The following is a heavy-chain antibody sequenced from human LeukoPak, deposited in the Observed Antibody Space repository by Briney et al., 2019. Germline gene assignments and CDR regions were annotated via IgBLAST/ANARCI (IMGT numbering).Heavy chain of an antibody. J-gene: IGHJ1*01. CDR2: INPSGGST. CDR3: ARSYSSTEFAEYFRH. V-gene: IGHV1-46*01. D-gene: IGHD6-13*01. Sequence: ASVKVSCKTSGYAFINFYMHWVRQARGQGFEWVGVINPSGGSTSYSRKFQGRVTMTRDMSTSTVYMELSSLRSEDTAVYYCARSYSSTEFAEYFRHWGQGTLVIVSS. CDR1: GYAFINFY.